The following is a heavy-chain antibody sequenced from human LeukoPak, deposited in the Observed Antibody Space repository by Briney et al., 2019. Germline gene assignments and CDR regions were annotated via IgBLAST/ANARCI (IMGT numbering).Heavy chain of an antibody. CDR2: SSFSGST. D-gene: IGHD1-26*01. V-gene: IGHV4-59*08. J-gene: IGHJ4*02. Sequence: PSETLSLTSTVSGGSISTYYWGWIRQPPGKGLEWIGYSSFSGSTNYNPSLNSRVTISVDTSKNQFSLKLSSVTAADTAVYHCARHGGSYSHDYWGQGTLVTVSS. CDR3: ARHGGSYSHDY. CDR1: GGSISTYY.